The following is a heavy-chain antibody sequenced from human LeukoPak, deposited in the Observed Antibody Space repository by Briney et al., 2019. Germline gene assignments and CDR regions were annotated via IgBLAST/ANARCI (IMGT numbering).Heavy chain of an antibody. Sequence: GGSLRLSCAASGFTFSTYSMNWARQAPGKGLEWVSYIGTSTSTIYYADSVKGRFTISRDNAKNSLYLQMNSLRDEDTAVYYCARHDYGANSGDYWGQGTLVTVSS. CDR2: IGTSTSTI. CDR1: GFTFSTYS. V-gene: IGHV3-48*02. CDR3: ARHDYGANSGDY. D-gene: IGHD4-23*01. J-gene: IGHJ4*02.